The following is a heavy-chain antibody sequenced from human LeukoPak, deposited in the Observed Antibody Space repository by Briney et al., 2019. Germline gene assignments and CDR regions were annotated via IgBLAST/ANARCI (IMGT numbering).Heavy chain of an antibody. J-gene: IGHJ4*02. Sequence: GESLKISCNVSGYIFTIYWIVWVRQMPGKGREGMGIIYPGDSYTRYSPSFPGQLTISADKSISTAYLQWSRLKASDTAMYYCARLDYYDSSLDYWGQGTLVTVSS. CDR2: IYPGDSYT. CDR1: GYIFTIYW. V-gene: IGHV5-51*03. CDR3: ARLDYYDSSLDY. D-gene: IGHD3-22*01.